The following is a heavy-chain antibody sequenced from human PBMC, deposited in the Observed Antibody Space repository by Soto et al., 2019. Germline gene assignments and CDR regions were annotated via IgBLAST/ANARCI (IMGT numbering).Heavy chain of an antibody. J-gene: IGHJ6*02. CDR3: ARDITPGDSNYYYYGMDV. CDR1: GFTFSSYG. D-gene: IGHD1-20*01. V-gene: IGHV3-33*01. Sequence: GGSLRLSCAASGFTFSSYGMHWVRQAPGKGLEWVAVIWYDGSNKYYADSVKGRFTISRDNSKNTLYLQMNSLRAEDTAVYYCARDITPGDSNYYYYGMDVWGQGTTVTVSS. CDR2: IWYDGSNK.